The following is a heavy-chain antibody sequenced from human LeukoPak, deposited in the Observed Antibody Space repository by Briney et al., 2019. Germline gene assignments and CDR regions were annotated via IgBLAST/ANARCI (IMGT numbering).Heavy chain of an antibody. Sequence: SETLSLTCAVYGGSLSGYYWSWIRQPPGKGLEWIGEINHSGSTNYNPSLKSRVTISVDTSKNQFSLKLSSVTAADTAVYYCASSTVWYYYDSSGSYFDYWGQGTLVTVSS. V-gene: IGHV4-34*01. CDR3: ASSTVWYYYDSSGSYFDY. CDR1: GGSLSGYY. CDR2: INHSGST. D-gene: IGHD3-22*01. J-gene: IGHJ4*02.